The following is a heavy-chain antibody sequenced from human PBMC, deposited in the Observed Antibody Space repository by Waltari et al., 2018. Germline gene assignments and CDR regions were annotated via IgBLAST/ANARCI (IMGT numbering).Heavy chain of an antibody. D-gene: IGHD2-15*01. J-gene: IGHJ4*02. CDR3: ARVVEPDY. V-gene: IGHV3-23*04. CDR1: GFTFTSYA. Sequence: EVQLVESGGGLVQPGGSLRLSCAASGFTFTSYAMSWVGQAPGKGLEWVSAISDGGGNTYYADSIKGRFTISRDNSKNTLYLQMKSLRIEDTAVYHCARVVEPDYWGQGTLVTVSS. CDR2: ISDGGGNT.